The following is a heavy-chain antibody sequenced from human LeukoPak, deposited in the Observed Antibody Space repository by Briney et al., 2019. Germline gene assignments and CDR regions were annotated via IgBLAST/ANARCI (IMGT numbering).Heavy chain of an antibody. Sequence: SETLPLTCTVSGGSISSGGYYWSWIRQHPGKGLEWIGYIYYSGSTYYNPSLKSRVTISVDTSKNQFSLKLSSVTAADTAVYYCARGPGITMVRGVIVSWFDPWGQGTLVTVSS. J-gene: IGHJ5*02. CDR2: IYYSGST. CDR3: ARGPGITMVRGVIVSWFDP. CDR1: GGSISSGGYY. V-gene: IGHV4-31*03. D-gene: IGHD3-10*01.